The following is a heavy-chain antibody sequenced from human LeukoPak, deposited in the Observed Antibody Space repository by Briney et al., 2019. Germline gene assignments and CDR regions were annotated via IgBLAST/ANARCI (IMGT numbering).Heavy chain of an antibody. CDR2: IYTSGST. CDR3: ARGGGITTVVTPDWFDP. Sequence: SETLSLTCTVSGGSVSNYYWSWIRQPAGKGLEWIGRIYTSGSTNYNPSLKSRVTISVDTSKNQFSLKLSSVTAADTAVYYCARGGGITTVVTPDWFDPWGQGTLVTVSS. D-gene: IGHD4-23*01. J-gene: IGHJ5*02. V-gene: IGHV4-4*07. CDR1: GGSVSNYY.